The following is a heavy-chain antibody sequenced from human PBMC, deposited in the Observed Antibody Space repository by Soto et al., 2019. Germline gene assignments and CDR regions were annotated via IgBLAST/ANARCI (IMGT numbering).Heavy chain of an antibody. CDR3: ARDQPHNGVDP. J-gene: IGHJ5*02. CDR2: VDNGGGSP. V-gene: IGHV3-74*01. Sequence: VQLVESGGGLVQPGGSLRLSCAASGFTFSNYWMHWVRQAPGKGLVWVARVDNGGGSPINADSVKGRFTISRDNAKYTLHLQMNSLRAEDTAVYYCARDQPHNGVDPWGQGTLVTVSS. CDR1: GFTFSNYW.